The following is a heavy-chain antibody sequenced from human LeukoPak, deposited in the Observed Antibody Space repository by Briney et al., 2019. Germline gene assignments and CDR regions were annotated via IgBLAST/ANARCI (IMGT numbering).Heavy chain of an antibody. V-gene: IGHV1-69*13. CDR2: IIPIFGTA. J-gene: IGHJ6*01. Sequence: SATVSCTASGGTFSSYAISWVRQAPGQGLEWMGGIIPIFGTANYAQKFQGRVTITADESTSTAHMELSSLRSEDTAVYYCARDSGYCSSTSCYAHYYYYYGMDVWGQGTTVTVSS. D-gene: IGHD2-2*01. CDR1: GGTFSSYA. CDR3: ARDSGYCSSTSCYAHYYYYYGMDV.